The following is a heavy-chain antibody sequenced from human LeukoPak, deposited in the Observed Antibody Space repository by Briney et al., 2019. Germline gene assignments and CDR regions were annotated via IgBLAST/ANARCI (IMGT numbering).Heavy chain of an antibody. Sequence: PGRSLRLSCAASGFTFSSYAMHWVRQAPGKGLEWVAVISYDGSNKYYADSVKGRFTISRDNSKNTLYLQMDSLRAEDTAVYYCAREFTYYDFWSGSSNWFDPWGQGTLVTVSS. CDR3: AREFTYYDFWSGSSNWFDP. V-gene: IGHV3-30*01. CDR1: GFTFSSYA. CDR2: ISYDGSNK. J-gene: IGHJ5*02. D-gene: IGHD3-3*01.